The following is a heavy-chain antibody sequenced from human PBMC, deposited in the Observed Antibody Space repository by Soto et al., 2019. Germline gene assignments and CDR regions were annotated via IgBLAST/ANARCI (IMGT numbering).Heavy chain of an antibody. D-gene: IGHD6-13*01. CDR2: IIPIFGTS. V-gene: IGHV1-69*12. Sequence: QVQLVQSGAEVKKPGSSVKVSCKASGGTFSSYAISWVRQAPGQGLEWMGGIIPIFGTSNYAQKLQGRVTITEDEATSTADMELSSLRSEDTAVYYCARHVAAAGYYSGMDVWGQGTTVTVCS. J-gene: IGHJ6*02. CDR1: GGTFSSYA. CDR3: ARHVAAAGYYSGMDV.